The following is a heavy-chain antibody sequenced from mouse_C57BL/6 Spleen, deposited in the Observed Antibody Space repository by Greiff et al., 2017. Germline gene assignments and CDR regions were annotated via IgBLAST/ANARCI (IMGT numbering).Heavy chain of an antibody. J-gene: IGHJ1*03. CDR3: ARGGYYGSSYPHWYFDV. D-gene: IGHD1-1*01. V-gene: IGHV1-81*01. Sequence: VKLQQSGAELARPGASVKLSCKASGYTFTSYGISWVKQRTGQGLEWIGEIYPRSGNTYYNEKFKGKATLTADKSSSTAYMELRSLTSEDSAVYFCARGGYYGSSYPHWYFDVGGTGTTVTVSS. CDR2: IYPRSGNT. CDR1: GYTFTSYG.